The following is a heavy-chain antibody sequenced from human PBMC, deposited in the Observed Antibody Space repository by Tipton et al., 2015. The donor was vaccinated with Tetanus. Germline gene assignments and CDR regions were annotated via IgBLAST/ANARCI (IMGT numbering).Heavy chain of an antibody. CDR2: IYSSGST. J-gene: IGHJ4*02. CDR1: GGTITNYY. V-gene: IGHV4-59*01. Sequence: TLSLTCTVSGGTITNYYWSWIRQPPGKRLEWIGYIYSSGSTTYSPSLRSRVAILLHTSRNQFSLRLASVTAADTAVYYCARDNGDYGYYFDYWSQGTLVTVSS. D-gene: IGHD4-17*01. CDR3: ARDNGDYGYYFDY.